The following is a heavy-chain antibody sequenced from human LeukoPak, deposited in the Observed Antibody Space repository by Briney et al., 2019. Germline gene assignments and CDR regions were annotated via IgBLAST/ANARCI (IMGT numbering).Heavy chain of an antibody. V-gene: IGHV3-33*01. CDR2: LWYDGTNK. D-gene: IGHD1-26*01. CDR3: ARGRGWGELPYYFDY. Sequence: GGSLRLSCAASGFTFSSYGMHWVRQAPHEGLEWVAVLWYDGTNKYYADSVKGRFTISRANSKNTLYLQMNSRRAEDTAVYICARGRGWGELPYYFDYWGQGTLVTVSS. CDR1: GFTFSSYG. J-gene: IGHJ4*02.